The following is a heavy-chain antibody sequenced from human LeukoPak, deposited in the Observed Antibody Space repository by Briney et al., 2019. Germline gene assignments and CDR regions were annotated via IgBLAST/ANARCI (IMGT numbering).Heavy chain of an antibody. Sequence: SETLSLTCTVSGGSISSYYWSWIRQPPGKGLEWIGYIYYSGSTNYNPSLKSRVTISVDTSKNQFSLKLSSVTAADTAVYYCARGRIVVIPAALGFDPWGQGTLVTVSS. D-gene: IGHD2-2*01. CDR2: IYYSGST. CDR1: GGSISSYY. V-gene: IGHV4-59*12. CDR3: ARGRIVVIPAALGFDP. J-gene: IGHJ5*02.